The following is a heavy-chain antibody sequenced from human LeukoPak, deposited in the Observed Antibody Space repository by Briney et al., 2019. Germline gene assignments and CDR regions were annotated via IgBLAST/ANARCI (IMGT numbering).Heavy chain of an antibody. D-gene: IGHD3-10*01. CDR1: GYTFTSYD. Sequence: ASVKVSCKASGYTFTSYDLHWVRQATGQGLEWMGWMNPNSGNTVHAQKLQGRVTITRNTSKSTPYTEVSSLISEDTAVYYCARGRSVRYYYGSGFAQRGTFDPWGQGTLVTVSS. J-gene: IGHJ5*02. CDR2: MNPNSGNT. V-gene: IGHV1-8*03. CDR3: ARGRSVRYYYGSGFAQRGTFDP.